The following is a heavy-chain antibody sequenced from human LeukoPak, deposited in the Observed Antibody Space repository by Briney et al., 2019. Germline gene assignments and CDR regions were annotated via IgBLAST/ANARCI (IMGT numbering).Heavy chain of an antibody. CDR2: IYPGDSDT. J-gene: IGHJ4*02. CDR3: ARQTYYYDSSGYHRLFHY. CDR1: AYSFTSYW. D-gene: IGHD3-22*01. Sequence: GESLKISCKSSAYSFTSYWIGWVRPMPGKGLEWMGIIYPGDSDTSYRPSFQGQVTISAENSISTAYLQWSSLKASDTAMYYCARQTYYYDSSGYHRLFHYWGQGTLVTVSS. V-gene: IGHV5-51*01.